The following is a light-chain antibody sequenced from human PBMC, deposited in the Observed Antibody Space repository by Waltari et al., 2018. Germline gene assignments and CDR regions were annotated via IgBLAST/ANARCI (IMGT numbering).Light chain of an antibody. CDR1: ESIGNS. J-gene: IGKJ4*01. Sequence: DIQMTQSPYSLSASVGDRVTITCRASESIGNSFNWYQQKPGKAPNLLISSASSLQTGVPSRFSGSGSGTDFTLTISSLRPEDFATYYCQQSYSIPLTFGGGTKVEIK. CDR3: QQSYSIPLT. CDR2: SAS. V-gene: IGKV1-39*01.